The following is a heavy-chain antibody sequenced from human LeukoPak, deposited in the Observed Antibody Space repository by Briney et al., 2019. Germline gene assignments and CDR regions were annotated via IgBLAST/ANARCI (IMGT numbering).Heavy chain of an antibody. CDR1: GYTFTGYY. CDR2: IIPILGIA. D-gene: IGHD3-22*01. Sequence: SVKVSCKASGYTFTGYYMHRVRQAPGQGLEWMGRIIPILGIANYAQKFQGRVTITADKSTSTAYMELSSLRSEDTAVYYCARDQRDYDSSGYYYRTDYWGQGTLVTVSS. V-gene: IGHV1-69*04. J-gene: IGHJ4*02. CDR3: ARDQRDYDSSGYYYRTDY.